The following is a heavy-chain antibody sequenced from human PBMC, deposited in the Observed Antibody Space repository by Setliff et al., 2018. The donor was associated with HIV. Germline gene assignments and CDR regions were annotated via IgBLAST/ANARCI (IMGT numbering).Heavy chain of an antibody. CDR2: IYHSGIT. V-gene: IGHV4-39*01. J-gene: IGHJ3*02. CDR3: ARSISLLRGPLGDVFDI. D-gene: IGHD3-10*01. CDR1: GDSISRSSHY. Sequence: SETLSLTCTVSGDSISRSSHYWGWIRQPPGKGLEWIGRIYHSGITYYNASLKSRVSISVDTSKNQFSVKLNSVTAADTAVYYCARSISLLRGPLGDVFDIWGQGTMVTVSS.